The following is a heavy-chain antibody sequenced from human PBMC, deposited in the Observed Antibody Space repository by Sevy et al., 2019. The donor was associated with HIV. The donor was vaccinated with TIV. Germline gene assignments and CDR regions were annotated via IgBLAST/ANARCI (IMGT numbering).Heavy chain of an antibody. V-gene: IGHV4-59*08. Sequence: SETLSLTCTVSGGSITSLYWNWIRQPPGKGLEWIANIYYNGHINYNPSLKSRVTLSLDTSKNQFSLRLNSGTAADTAMYYCAGENAWGRGYSWGQGTLVTVSS. D-gene: IGHD1-26*01. CDR3: AGENAWGRGYS. CDR1: GGSITSLY. J-gene: IGHJ4*02. CDR2: IYYNGHI.